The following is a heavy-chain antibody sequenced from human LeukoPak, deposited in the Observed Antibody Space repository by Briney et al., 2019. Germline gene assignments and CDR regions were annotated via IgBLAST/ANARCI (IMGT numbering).Heavy chain of an antibody. CDR3: ARDTRRYYDFWRVAYFDY. D-gene: IGHD3-3*01. CDR1: GGSFSGYY. V-gene: IGHV4-34*01. CDR2: INHSGST. Sequence: PSETLSLTCAVYGGSFSGYYLSWIRQPPGNGLEWIGEINHSGSTNYNPSLKSRVTISVDTSKNQFSLKLSSVTAADTAVYYCARDTRRYYDFWRVAYFDYWGQGTLVTVSS. J-gene: IGHJ4*02.